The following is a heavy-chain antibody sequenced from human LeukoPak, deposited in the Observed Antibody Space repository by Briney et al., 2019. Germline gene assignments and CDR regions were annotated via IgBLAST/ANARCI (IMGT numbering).Heavy chain of an antibody. CDR2: INPNSGGT. CDR1: VYTFTGYY. V-gene: IGHV1-2*02. D-gene: IGHD2-15*01. CDR3: TYCTGGSCSDFDY. J-gene: IGHJ4*02. Sequence: ASVKVSCKASVYTFTGYYMHWVRQAPGQGLEWMGWINPNSGGTNYAQKFQGRVTMTRDTSISTAYMELSRLRSDDTAVYYCTYCTGGSCSDFDYWGQGTLVTVSS.